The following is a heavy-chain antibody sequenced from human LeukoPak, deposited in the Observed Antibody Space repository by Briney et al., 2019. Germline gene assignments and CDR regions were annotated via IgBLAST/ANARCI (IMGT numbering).Heavy chain of an antibody. CDR3: ARVAAAANWFDP. D-gene: IGHD6-13*01. J-gene: IGHJ5*02. V-gene: IGHV1-46*01. Sequence: ASVKVSCKASGYTFTSYYMHWVRQAPGQGLEWMGIINPSGGSTSYAQKFQGRVTMTRDTSTSTVYMQLSSLRSEDTAVYYCARVAAAANWFDPWGQGTLVTVSS. CDR1: GYTFTSYY. CDR2: INPSGGST.